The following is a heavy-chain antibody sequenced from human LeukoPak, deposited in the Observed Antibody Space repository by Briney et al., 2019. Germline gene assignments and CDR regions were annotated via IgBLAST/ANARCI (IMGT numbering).Heavy chain of an antibody. Sequence: SGPTLVNPTQTLTLTCTVFGFSLSTSEVGVAWIRQPPGKALEWLAVIYWDDDKRYSPSLKGRLTITKDASKNQVVLTLTNMDLVDPAPYSFAHLKQPMANGKLGFTYWGQGPLSPSPQ. CDR3: AHLKQPMANGKLGFTY. J-gene: IGHJ4*02. V-gene: IGHV2-5*02. CDR2: IYWDDDK. D-gene: IGHD1-1*01. CDR1: GFSLSTSEVG.